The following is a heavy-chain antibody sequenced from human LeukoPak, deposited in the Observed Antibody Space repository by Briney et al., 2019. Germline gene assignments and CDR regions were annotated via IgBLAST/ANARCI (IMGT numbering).Heavy chain of an antibody. CDR1: GGSFSGCY. Sequence: SETLSLTCAVYGGSFSGCYWSWIRQPPGKGLEWIGEINHRGSTNYNPSLKSRVTISVDTSKNQFSLKLSSVTAADTAVYYCARRNYYGSGSYTIWGQGTLVTVSS. CDR2: INHRGST. D-gene: IGHD3-10*01. J-gene: IGHJ4*02. V-gene: IGHV4-34*01. CDR3: ARRNYYGSGSYTI.